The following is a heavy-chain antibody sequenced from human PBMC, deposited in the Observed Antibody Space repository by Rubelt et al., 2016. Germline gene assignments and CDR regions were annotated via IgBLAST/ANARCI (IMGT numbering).Heavy chain of an antibody. D-gene: IGHD2-2*02. CDR2: INTDGST. Sequence: GKGLVWVSRINTDGSTSYADSVKGRFTISRDNGKNTLHLQMNSLRAEDTAVYYCAKGIITSSYSAMDVWGQGTTVTVSS. V-gene: IGHV3-74*01. CDR3: AKGIITSSYSAMDV. J-gene: IGHJ6*02.